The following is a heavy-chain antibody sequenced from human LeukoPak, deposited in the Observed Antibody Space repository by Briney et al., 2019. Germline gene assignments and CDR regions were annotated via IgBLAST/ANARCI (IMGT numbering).Heavy chain of an antibody. CDR1: GGSVSSGDYY. J-gene: IGHJ4*02. CDR2: IFYSGST. CDR3: ARDTIGQWLVEGDY. D-gene: IGHD6-19*01. V-gene: IGHV4-30-4*08. Sequence: SETLSLTCTVSGGSVSSGDYYWTWIRQSPGTGLEWIGYIFYSGSTYYNPSLRSRVTISIDTSKNQFSLKLSSVTAADTAVYYCARDTIGQWLVEGDYWGQGTLVTVSS.